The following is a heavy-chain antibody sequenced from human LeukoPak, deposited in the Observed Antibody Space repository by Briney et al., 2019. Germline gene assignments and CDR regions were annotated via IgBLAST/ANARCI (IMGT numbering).Heavy chain of an antibody. D-gene: IGHD6-13*01. CDR1: GGSFSGYY. CDR2: INHSGST. CDR3: ARAWDSSSWYYVGATIFDY. J-gene: IGHJ4*02. V-gene: IGHV4-34*01. Sequence: PSETLSLTCAVYGGSFSGYYWSWIRQPPGKGLEWIGEINHSGSTYYNPSLKSRVTISVDTSKNQFSLKLSSVTAADTAVYYCARAWDSSSWYYVGATIFDYWGQGTLVTVSS.